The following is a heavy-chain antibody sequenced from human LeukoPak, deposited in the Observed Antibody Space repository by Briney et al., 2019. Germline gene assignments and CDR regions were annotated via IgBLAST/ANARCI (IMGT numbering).Heavy chain of an antibody. V-gene: IGHV4-59*12. J-gene: IGHJ6*03. CDR1: GGSIGTYY. CDR3: ARRNSYGYPFYYYYMDV. CDR2: IFYSGST. Sequence: PSETLSLTCTVSGGSIGTYYWSWIRQPPGKGLEWIGYIFYSGSTNYNPSLKSRVTISVDTSKNQFSLKLSSVTAADTAVYYCARRNSYGYPFYYYYMDVWGKGTTVTISS. D-gene: IGHD5-18*01.